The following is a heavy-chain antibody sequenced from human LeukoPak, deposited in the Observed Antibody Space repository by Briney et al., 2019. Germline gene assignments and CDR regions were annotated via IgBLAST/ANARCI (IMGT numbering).Heavy chain of an antibody. J-gene: IGHJ3*02. CDR2: IYSGGST. CDR3: ARSSGYSSGWYAVRAFDI. V-gene: IGHV3-53*01. Sequence: GGSLRLSCAASGFTVSSNYMSWVRQAPGKGLEWVSVIYSGGSTYYADSVKGRFTISRDNSKNTLYLQMNSLRAEDTAVYYCARSSGYSSGWYAVRAFDIWGQGTMVTVSS. CDR1: GFTVSSNY. D-gene: IGHD6-19*01.